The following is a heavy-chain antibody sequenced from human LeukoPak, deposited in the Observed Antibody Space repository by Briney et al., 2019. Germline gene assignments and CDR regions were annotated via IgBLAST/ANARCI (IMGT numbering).Heavy chain of an antibody. CDR2: IYYSGST. V-gene: IGHV4-59*01. Sequence: SETLSLTCTVSGGSISSYYWSWIRQPPGKGLEWIGYIYYSGSTNYNPSLKSRVTISVDTSKNQSSLKLSSVTAADTAVYYCARGDGSGRELDYWGQGTLVTVSS. D-gene: IGHD3-10*01. CDR3: ARGDGSGRELDY. J-gene: IGHJ4*02. CDR1: GGSISSYY.